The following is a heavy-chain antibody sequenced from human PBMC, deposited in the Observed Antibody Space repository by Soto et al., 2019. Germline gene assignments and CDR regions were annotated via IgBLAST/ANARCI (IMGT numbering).Heavy chain of an antibody. J-gene: IGHJ4*02. CDR3: ARVANWNDVDDY. CDR1: GGTFSSYA. Sequence: SVKVSCKASGGTFSSYAISWVRQAPGQGLEWMGGIIPIFGTANYAQKFQGRVTITADESTSTAYMELSSLRSEDTAVYYCARVANWNDVDDYWGQGTLVTVSS. CDR2: IIPIFGTA. D-gene: IGHD1-20*01. V-gene: IGHV1-69*13.